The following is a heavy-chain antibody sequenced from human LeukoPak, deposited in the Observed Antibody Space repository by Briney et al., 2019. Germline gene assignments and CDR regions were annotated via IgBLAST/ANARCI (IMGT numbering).Heavy chain of an antibody. CDR1: GFTFSSYS. J-gene: IGHJ5*02. D-gene: IGHD6-19*01. V-gene: IGHV3-48*04. CDR2: ISSSSSTI. Sequence: GGSLRLSCAASGFTFSSYSMNWVRQAPGKGLEWVSYISSSSSTIYYADSVKGRFTISRDNAKNSLYLQMNSLRAEDTAVYYCASRYYSSGWYGSGFDPWGQGTLVTVSS. CDR3: ASRYYSSGWYGSGFDP.